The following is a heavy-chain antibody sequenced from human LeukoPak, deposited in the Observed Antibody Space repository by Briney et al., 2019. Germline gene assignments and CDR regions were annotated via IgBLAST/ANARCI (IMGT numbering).Heavy chain of an antibody. J-gene: IGHJ4*02. D-gene: IGHD3-3*01. CDR3: AIGTTDYDFWSGYTDY. CDR2: ISGSGGST. CDR1: GFTFSSCA. V-gene: IGHV3-23*01. Sequence: GGSLRLSCVASGFTFSSCAMSWVRQAPEKGLEWVSAISGSGGSTYYADSVKGRFTISRDNSKNTLYLQMNSLRAEDTAVYYCAIGTTDYDFWSGYTDYWGQGTLVTVPS.